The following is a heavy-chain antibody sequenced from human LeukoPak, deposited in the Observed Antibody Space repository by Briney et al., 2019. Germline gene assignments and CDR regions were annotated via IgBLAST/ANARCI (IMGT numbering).Heavy chain of an antibody. CDR1: GGSLSGFY. CDR2: INHSGST. Sequence: LETLSLTCTVYGGSLSGFYYNWIRQSPGKGLLWIGEINHSGSTNYNPSLKSRLNISLDTSKNQLFLNLSSVTAADTAVYYCARQPRHGSGFIESWGQGTLVTVSS. D-gene: IGHD6-19*01. V-gene: IGHV4-34*01. J-gene: IGHJ4*02. CDR3: ARQPRHGSGFIES.